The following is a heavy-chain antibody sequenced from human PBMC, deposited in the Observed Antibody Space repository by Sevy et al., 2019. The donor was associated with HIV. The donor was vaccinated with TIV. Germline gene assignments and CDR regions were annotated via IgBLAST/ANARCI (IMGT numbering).Heavy chain of an antibody. J-gene: IGHJ6*02. CDR3: VRMLYFHSGAPYYYGMDV. CDR1: GYTFSGYY. Sequence: ASVKVSCRASGYTFSGYYIHWVRQAPAQGLEWLAWINPNSGATSYAQKFQDRVTLTRDTSISTAFMELSRLSSDDTAMYYCVRMLYFHSGAPYYYGMDVWGQGTTVTVSS. CDR2: INPNSGAT. D-gene: IGHD2-8*01. V-gene: IGHV1-2*02.